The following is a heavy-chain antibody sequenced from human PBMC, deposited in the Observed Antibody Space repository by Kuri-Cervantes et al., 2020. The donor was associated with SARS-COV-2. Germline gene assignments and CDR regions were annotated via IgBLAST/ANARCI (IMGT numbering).Heavy chain of an antibody. V-gene: IGHV3-73*01. CDR2: IRGKTNNYAT. J-gene: IGHJ4*02. Sequence: LSLTCEVSGFLFSASAIHWVRQASGKGLEWVGRIRGKTNNYATAYVASVKGRFTISRDDTKNMAYLQMNSLKTEDTAVYYCTTLIDYWGQGTLVTVSS. CDR3: TTLIDY. CDR1: GFLFSASA.